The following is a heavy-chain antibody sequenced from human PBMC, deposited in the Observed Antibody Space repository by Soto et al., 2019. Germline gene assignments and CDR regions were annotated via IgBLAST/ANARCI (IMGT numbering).Heavy chain of an antibody. CDR2: IYYSGST. D-gene: IGHD4-17*01. CDR3: ARHPNYGFSFFDY. CDR1: GGSISSYY. Sequence: TSETLSLTCTVSGGSISSYYWSWIRQPPGKGLEWIGYIYYSGSTNYNPSLKSRVTISVDTSKNQFSLKLSSVTAADTAVYYCARHPNYGFSFFDYWGQGTLVTVSS. V-gene: IGHV4-59*08. J-gene: IGHJ4*02.